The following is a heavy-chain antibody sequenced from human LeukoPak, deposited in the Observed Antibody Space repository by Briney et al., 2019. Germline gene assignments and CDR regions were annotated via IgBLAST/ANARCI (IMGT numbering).Heavy chain of an antibody. CDR1: GFTFSSYG. V-gene: IGHV3-30*03. Sequence: PGRSLRLSCAASGFTFSSYGIHWVRQAPGKGLEWVAVISYDGSNKYYADSVKGRFTISRDNSKNTLFLQVNSLRAEDTAVYYCARQGATPYDYWGQGTLVTVSS. CDR3: ARQGATPYDY. J-gene: IGHJ4*02. CDR2: ISYDGSNK. D-gene: IGHD1-26*01.